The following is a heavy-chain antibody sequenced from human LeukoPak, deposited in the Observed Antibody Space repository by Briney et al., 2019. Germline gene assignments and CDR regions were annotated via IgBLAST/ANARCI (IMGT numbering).Heavy chain of an antibody. J-gene: IGHJ6*02. Sequence: GGSLRLSCAASGFTFSSYAMSWVRQAPGKGLEWVSAISGSGVSTFYADSVKGRFTISRDNSKNTLYLQMNSLRAEDTAVYYCAKWEYYGSGSYFYYYGMDVWGQGTTVTVSS. CDR3: AKWEYYGSGSYFYYYGMDV. D-gene: IGHD3-10*01. CDR1: GFTFSSYA. CDR2: ISGSGVST. V-gene: IGHV3-23*01.